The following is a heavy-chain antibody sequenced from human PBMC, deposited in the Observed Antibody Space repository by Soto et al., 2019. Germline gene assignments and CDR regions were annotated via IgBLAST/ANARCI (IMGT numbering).Heavy chain of an antibody. CDR3: ARARSSGYFDYYYYGMDV. Sequence: QVQLVESGGGVVQPGRSLRLSCAASGFTFSSYAMHWVRQAPGKGLEWVAVISYDGSNKYYADSVKGRFTISRDNSKNTLYLQMNSLRAEDMAVYYCARARSSGYFDYYYYGMDVWGQGTTVTVSS. V-gene: IGHV3-30-3*01. CDR2: ISYDGSNK. CDR1: GFTFSSYA. J-gene: IGHJ6*02. D-gene: IGHD3-22*01.